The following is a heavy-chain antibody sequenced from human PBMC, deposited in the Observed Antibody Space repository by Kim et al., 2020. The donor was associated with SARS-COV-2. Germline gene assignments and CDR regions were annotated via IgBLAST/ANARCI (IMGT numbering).Heavy chain of an antibody. Sequence: KGRFTISRDNAKNSLYLQMNSLRAEDKAVYYCAGGIQVRGVIIYYFDYWGQGTLVTVSS. J-gene: IGHJ4*02. D-gene: IGHD3-10*01. V-gene: IGHV3-11*04. CDR3: AGGIQVRGVIIYYFDY.